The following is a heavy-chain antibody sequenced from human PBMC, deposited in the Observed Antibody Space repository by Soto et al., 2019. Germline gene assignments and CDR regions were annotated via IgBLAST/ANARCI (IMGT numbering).Heavy chain of an antibody. D-gene: IGHD3-9*01. CDR2: INPSGGST. CDR1: GYTFTSYY. CDR3: ARADIVLNPGGETRYFDWLDGDLDLDY. Sequence: QVQLVQSGAEVKKPGASVKVSCKASGYTFTSYYMHWVRQAPGQGLEWMGIINPSGGSTSYAQKFQGRVTMTRDTSTSTVYMELSSLRSEDTAVYYCARADIVLNPGGETRYFDWLDGDLDLDYWGQGTLVTVSS. J-gene: IGHJ4*02. V-gene: IGHV1-46*01.